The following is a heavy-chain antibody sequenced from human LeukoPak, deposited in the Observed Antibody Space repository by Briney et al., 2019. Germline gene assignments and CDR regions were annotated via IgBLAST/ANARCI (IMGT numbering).Heavy chain of an antibody. CDR1: GYTFTNYG. CDR2: ISAYNGNT. CDR3: ARVYSNSHEPDY. D-gene: IGHD6-13*01. J-gene: IGHJ4*02. V-gene: IGHV1-18*01. Sequence: ASVKVSFKASGYTFTNYGFGWLRQAPGQGPEWMGWISAYNGNTNYAPKFQGRVTLTTDTSTTTAYMELTTLRSDDTAVYYCARVYSNSHEPDYWGQGTLVTVSS.